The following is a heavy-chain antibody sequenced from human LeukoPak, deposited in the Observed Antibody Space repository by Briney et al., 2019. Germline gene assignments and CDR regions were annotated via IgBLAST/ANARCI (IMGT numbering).Heavy chain of an antibody. CDR2: IYHSGST. D-gene: IGHD5-12*01. CDR3: ARAARYSGYDGLLKRYYFDY. J-gene: IGHJ4*02. Sequence: PSETLSLTCAVSGYSISSGYYWGWIRQPPGKGLEWIGSIYHSGSTYYNPSLKSRVTTSVDTSKNQFSLKLSSVTAADTAVYYCARAARYSGYDGLLKRYYFDYWGQGTLVTVSS. V-gene: IGHV4-38-2*01. CDR1: GYSISSGYY.